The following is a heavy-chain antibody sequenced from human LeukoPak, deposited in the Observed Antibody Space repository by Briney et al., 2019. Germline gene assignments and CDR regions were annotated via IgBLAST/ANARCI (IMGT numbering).Heavy chain of an antibody. CDR2: ISYDGSNK. D-gene: IGHD6-19*01. V-gene: IGHV3-30*18. CDR3: AKDLSSSGWVGGY. Sequence: PGGSLRLSCAASGFTFSSYGMHWVRQAPGKGLEWVAVISYDGSNKYYADSVKGRFTISRDNSKNTLYLQMNSLRAEDTAVYYCAKDLSSSGWVGGYWGQGTLVTVSS. J-gene: IGHJ4*02. CDR1: GFTFSSYG.